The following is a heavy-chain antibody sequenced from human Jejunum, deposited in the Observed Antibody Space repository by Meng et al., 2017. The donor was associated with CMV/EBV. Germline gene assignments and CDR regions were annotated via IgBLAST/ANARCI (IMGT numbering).Heavy chain of an antibody. CDR3: ATGAPVGTFFDY. J-gene: IGHJ4*02. CDR2: IKSKRDGETT. V-gene: IGHV3-15*01. Sequence: SGSTFSNVWMSWVRQAPGKGLEWVGRIKSKRDGETTDYAAPVKGRFTVSRDDSEKTVYLQMNSLKIEDTATYYCATGAPVGTFFDYWGPGALVTVSS. D-gene: IGHD1-1*01. CDR1: GSTFSNVW.